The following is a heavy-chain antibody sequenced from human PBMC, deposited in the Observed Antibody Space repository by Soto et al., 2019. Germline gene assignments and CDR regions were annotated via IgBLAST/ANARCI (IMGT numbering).Heavy chain of an antibody. V-gene: IGHV3-33*01. J-gene: IGHJ6*02. D-gene: IGHD2-15*01. CDR3: ASEYCSGGRCYYYGMDV. CDR1: GFTFSSYG. CDR2: MWYDGSNK. Sequence: GGSLRLSCAASGFTFSSYGMHWVRQAPGKGLEWVAVMWYDGSNKYYADSVKDRFTIPRDNSKNTLYLQMNSLRAEDTAVYYCASEYCSGGRCYYYGMDVWGQGTTVTVSS.